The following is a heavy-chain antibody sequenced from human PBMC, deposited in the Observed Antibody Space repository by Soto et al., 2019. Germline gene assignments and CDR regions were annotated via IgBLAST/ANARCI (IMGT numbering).Heavy chain of an antibody. J-gene: IGHJ4*02. CDR3: ARGTKGGPLDFDY. Sequence: SETLSLTCTVSGGSISSGGYYWSWIRQHPGKGLEWIGYIYYSGSTYYNPSLKSRVTISVDTSKNQFSLKLSSVTAADTAVYYCARGTKGGPLDFDYWGQGTLVTRLL. CDR1: GGSISSGGYY. CDR2: IYYSGST. V-gene: IGHV4-31*03. D-gene: IGHD2-8*01.